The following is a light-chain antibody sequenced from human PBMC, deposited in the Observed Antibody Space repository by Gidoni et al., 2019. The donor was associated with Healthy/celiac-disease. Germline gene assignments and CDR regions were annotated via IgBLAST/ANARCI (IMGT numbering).Light chain of an antibody. Sequence: DIQMTQSPSSLSASVGDRVTITCQASQDISNYLNWYQQKPGKAPKLLIYDASNLETGVPSRFSGSGSGTDFTFTISSLQPEDIATYYCQQYRTFXGXTKVEIK. CDR3: QQYRT. V-gene: IGKV1-33*01. CDR1: QDISNY. J-gene: IGKJ4*01. CDR2: DAS.